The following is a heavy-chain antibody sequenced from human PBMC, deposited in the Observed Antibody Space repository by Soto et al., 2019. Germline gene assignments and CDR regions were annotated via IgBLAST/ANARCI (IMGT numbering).Heavy chain of an antibody. J-gene: IGHJ5*02. V-gene: IGHV1-46*01. Sequence: ASVNVSCKASGYTFTSYYMHWVRQAPGQGLEWMGIINPSGGSTSYAQKFQGRVTMTRDTSTSTVYMELSSLRSEDTAVYYCASTPVRFLGPWFDPWGQGTLVTVYS. D-gene: IGHD3-3*01. CDR3: ASTPVRFLGPWFDP. CDR2: INPSGGST. CDR1: GYTFTSYY.